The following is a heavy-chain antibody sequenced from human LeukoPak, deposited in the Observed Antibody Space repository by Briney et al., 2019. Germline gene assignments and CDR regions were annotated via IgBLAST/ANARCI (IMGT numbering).Heavy chain of an antibody. CDR3: ARVYYYDSSGYPVFDY. D-gene: IGHD3-22*01. CDR1: GGSISSGGYY. J-gene: IGHJ4*02. Sequence: PSETLSLTCTVSGGSISSGGYYWSWIRQHPGKGLEWIGYIYYSGGTYYNPSLKSRVTISVDTSKNQFSLKLSSVTAADTAVYYCARVYYYDSSGYPVFDYWGQGTLVTVSS. V-gene: IGHV4-31*03. CDR2: IYYSGGT.